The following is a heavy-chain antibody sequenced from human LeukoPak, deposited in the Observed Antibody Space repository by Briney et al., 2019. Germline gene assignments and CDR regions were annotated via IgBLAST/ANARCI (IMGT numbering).Heavy chain of an antibody. CDR3: ARVGEYYERSGYFDY. Sequence: ASVKVSCKASGYILPSYGMSWVRQARGQGREWMGWISAYNGNTNYTQKLQGRVTMTTNTSTSTAYMELRSLRSDDTAVYSCARVGEYYERSGYFDYWGQGTLVTVSS. J-gene: IGHJ4*02. CDR1: GYILPSYG. D-gene: IGHD3-22*01. V-gene: IGHV1-18*01. CDR2: ISAYNGNT.